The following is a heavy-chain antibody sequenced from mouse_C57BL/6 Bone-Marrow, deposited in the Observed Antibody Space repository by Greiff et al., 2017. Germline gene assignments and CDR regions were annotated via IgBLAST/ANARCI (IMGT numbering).Heavy chain of an antibody. CDR2: IYPRDGST. Sequence: VQLQQSGPELVKPGASVKLSCKASGYTFTSYDINWVKQRPGQGLEWIGWIYPRDGSTKYNEKFKGKATLTVDTSSSTAYMELHSLTSEDSAVYFCARIEFDGSNGDWYFDVWGTGTTVTVSS. CDR3: ARIEFDGSNGDWYFDV. CDR1: GYTFTSYD. D-gene: IGHD1-1*01. V-gene: IGHV1-85*01. J-gene: IGHJ1*03.